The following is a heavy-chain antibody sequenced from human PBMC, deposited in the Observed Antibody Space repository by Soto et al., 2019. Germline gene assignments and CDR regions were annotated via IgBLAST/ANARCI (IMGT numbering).Heavy chain of an antibody. CDR3: ARHIVVVPAAMHNWLDP. CDR2: IYWDDDK. CDR1: GFSLSTSGVG. D-gene: IGHD2-2*01. J-gene: IGHJ5*02. Sequence: QITLKESGPTLVKPTQTLTLTCTFSGFSLSTSGVGVGWIRQPPGKALEWLALIYWDDDKRYSPSLKSRLTITNDTSKNQVVVTMTNMDPVDTATYYCARHIVVVPAAMHNWLDPWGQGTLVTVSS. V-gene: IGHV2-5*02.